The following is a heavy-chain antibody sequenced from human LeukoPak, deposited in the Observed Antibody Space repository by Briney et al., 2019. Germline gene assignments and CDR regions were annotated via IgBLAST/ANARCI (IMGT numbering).Heavy chain of an antibody. CDR1: GYTFTSYA. CDR3: ARGVGDGYNFDY. V-gene: IGHV1-3*01. J-gene: IGHJ4*02. CDR2: INAGNGNT. Sequence: ASVKVSCKASGYTFTSYAMHWVRQAPGQRLEWMGWINAGNGNTKYSQKFQGRVTITRDTSASTAYMELSSLRSEDTAVYYCARGVGDGYNFDYWGQGTLVTVSS. D-gene: IGHD5-24*01.